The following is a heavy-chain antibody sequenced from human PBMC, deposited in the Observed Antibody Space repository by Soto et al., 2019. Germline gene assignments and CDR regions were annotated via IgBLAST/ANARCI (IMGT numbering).Heavy chain of an antibody. CDR3: ARSYCSSTSCYQRRNWFDP. CDR2: INPNSGGT. Sequence: QVQLVQSGAEVKKPGASVKVSCKASGYTFTGYYMHWVRQAPGQGLEWMGWINPNSGGTNYAQKFQGRVTMTTDTSISPAYMELSRLRSDDTAVYYCARSYCSSTSCYQRRNWFDPWGQGTLVTVSS. V-gene: IGHV1-2*02. CDR1: GYTFTGYY. J-gene: IGHJ5*02. D-gene: IGHD2-2*01.